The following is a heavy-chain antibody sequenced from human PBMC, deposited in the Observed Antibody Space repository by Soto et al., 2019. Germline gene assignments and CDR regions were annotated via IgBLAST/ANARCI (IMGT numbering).Heavy chain of an antibody. V-gene: IGHV2-5*01. D-gene: IGHD1-26*01. CDR3: AHRHELGSFDI. CDR1: GFALSTRAVG. Sequence: SGPTLVNPTQTLTLTCTFSGFALSTRAVGVGWIRQPPGKALEWLALIYWNDDKRYSPSLKNRLTITKDTSKNHVVLTMTNMDPVDTATYYCAHRHELGSFDIWGQGTKVTVSS. CDR2: IYWNDDK. J-gene: IGHJ3*02.